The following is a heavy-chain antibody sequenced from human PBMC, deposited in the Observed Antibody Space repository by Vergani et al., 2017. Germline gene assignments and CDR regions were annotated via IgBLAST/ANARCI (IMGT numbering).Heavy chain of an antibody. CDR3: ARDIYGKGYFDY. CDR2: IYYSGST. D-gene: IGHD3-16*01. Sequence: QVQLQQWGAGLLKPSETLSLTCAVYGGSFSGYYWSWIRQPPGKGLEWIGYIYYSGSTNYNPSLKSRVTISVDTSKNQFSLKLSSVTAADTAVYYCARDIYGKGYFDYWGQGTLVTVSS. CDR1: GGSFSGYY. J-gene: IGHJ4*02. V-gene: IGHV4-34*11.